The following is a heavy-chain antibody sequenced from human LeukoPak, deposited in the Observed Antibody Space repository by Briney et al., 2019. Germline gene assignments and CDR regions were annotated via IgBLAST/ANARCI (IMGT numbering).Heavy chain of an antibody. J-gene: IGHJ4*02. D-gene: IGHD5-12*01. CDR2: IYSDGST. Sequence: PGGSLRLSCAASGFTFSSYSMNWVRQAPGKGLEWVSVIYSDGSTYYADSVKGRFTISRDNSKNTLFLQMNSLRAEDSAVYYCACYSGYDTVLYFDYWGQGTLVTVSS. CDR3: ACYSGYDTVLYFDY. CDR1: GFTFSSYS. V-gene: IGHV3-53*01.